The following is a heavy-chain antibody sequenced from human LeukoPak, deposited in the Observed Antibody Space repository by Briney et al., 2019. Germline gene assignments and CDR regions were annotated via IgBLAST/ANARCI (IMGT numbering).Heavy chain of an antibody. J-gene: IGHJ4*02. CDR2: ISTSSSTI. V-gene: IGHV3-48*01. D-gene: IGHD4-11*01. CDR3: TRGIYRPSLTYYFDY. CDR1: GFIFSSYS. Sequence: GGSLRLSCAASGFIFSSYSMNWVRQAPGKGLEWVSYISTSSSTIYYADSVKGRFTISRDNSKNTLYLQMNSLRAEDTAVYYYTRGIYRPSLTYYFDYWGQGTLVTVSS.